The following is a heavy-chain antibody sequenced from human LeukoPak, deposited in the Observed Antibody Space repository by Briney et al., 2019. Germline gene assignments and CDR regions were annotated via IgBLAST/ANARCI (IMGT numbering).Heavy chain of an antibody. V-gene: IGHV4-34*01. CDR2: INHSGST. J-gene: IGHJ3*02. Sequence: SETLSLTCAVYGGSFSGYYWSWIRQPPGKGLEWIGEINHSGSTNYNPSLKSRVTISVDTSKNQLSLKLSSVTAADTAVYYCARQAIGYCSSTSCHDAFDIWGQGTMVTVSS. CDR3: ARQAIGYCSSTSCHDAFDI. D-gene: IGHD2-2*01. CDR1: GGSFSGYY.